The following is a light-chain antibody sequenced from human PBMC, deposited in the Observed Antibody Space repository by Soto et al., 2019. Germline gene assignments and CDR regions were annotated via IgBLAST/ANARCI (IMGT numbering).Light chain of an antibody. Sequence: QSALTQPRSVSGSPGQSVIISCTGTSSDVGAYNYVSWYQQHPGKAPKLMIYDVSKWPSGVPDRFSGSKSGNTASLTISGLQAEDEADYYCFSYAGSNTDVFGTGTKLTVL. CDR3: FSYAGSNTDV. CDR1: SSDVGAYNY. CDR2: DVS. V-gene: IGLV2-11*01. J-gene: IGLJ1*01.